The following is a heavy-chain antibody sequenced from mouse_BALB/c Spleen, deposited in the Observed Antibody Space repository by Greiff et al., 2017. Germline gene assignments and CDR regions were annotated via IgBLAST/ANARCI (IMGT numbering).Heavy chain of an antibody. J-gene: IGHJ3*01. Sequence: QVQLQQSGAELVRPGVSVKISCKGSGYTFTDYAMHWVKQSHAKSLEWIGVISTYYGDASYNQKFKGKATMTVDKSSSTAYMELARLTSEDSAIYYCARGGGSMSWFAYWGQGTLVTVSA. CDR3: ARGGGSMSWFAY. CDR1: GYTFTDYA. D-gene: IGHD1-1*01. CDR2: ISTYYGDA. V-gene: IGHV1S137*01.